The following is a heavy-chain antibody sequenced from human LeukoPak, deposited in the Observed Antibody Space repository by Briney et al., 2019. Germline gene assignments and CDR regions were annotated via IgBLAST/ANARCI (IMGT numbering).Heavy chain of an antibody. Sequence: QPGRSLRLSCAASRFTFSYFAMHWVRQAPGKGLEGVAVLSDDGSNKFYADSVKGRFTISRDHSKNTLYMQVDSLRAEHTAFYYCAKDPHSSSWYYFDFWGEGTLVTVST. CDR3: AKDPHSSSWYYFDF. V-gene: IGHV3-30*18. CDR1: RFTFSYFA. CDR2: LSDDGSNK. J-gene: IGHJ4*02. D-gene: IGHD6-13*01.